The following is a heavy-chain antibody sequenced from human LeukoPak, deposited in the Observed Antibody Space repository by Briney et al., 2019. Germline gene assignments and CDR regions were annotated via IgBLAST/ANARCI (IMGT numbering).Heavy chain of an antibody. V-gene: IGHV3-72*01. CDR2: TKAKVDNYVT. CDR3: TIDNFGSYDF. J-gene: IGHJ4*02. D-gene: IGHD3-3*01. Sequence: GGSLRLSCVDSGFTFSDYYMDWVRQTPGKGLEWIGRTKAKVDNYVTEYAASVKDRFTISRDESKSSMYLQMNSLKTEDTAVYYCTIDNFGSYDFWGQGTRVTVSS. CDR1: GFTFSDYY.